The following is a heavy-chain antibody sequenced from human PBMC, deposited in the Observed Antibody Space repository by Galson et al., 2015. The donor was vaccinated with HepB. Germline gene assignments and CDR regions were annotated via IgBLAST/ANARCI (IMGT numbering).Heavy chain of an antibody. CDR3: AREAPTYYYGSGSGIIDY. J-gene: IGHJ4*02. Sequence: SLRLSCAASGFTVSSNYMSWVRQAPGKGLEWVSSISSSSSYIYYADSVEGRFTISRDNAKNSLYLQMNSLRAEDTAVYYCAREAPTYYYGSGSGIIDYWGQGTLVTVSS. CDR2: ISSSSSYI. V-gene: IGHV3-21*01. D-gene: IGHD3-10*01. CDR1: GFTVSSNY.